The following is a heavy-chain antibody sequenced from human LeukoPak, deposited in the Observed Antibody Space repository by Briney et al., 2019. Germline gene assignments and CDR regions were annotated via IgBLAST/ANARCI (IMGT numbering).Heavy chain of an antibody. CDR3: ARDRGGRRMGAFDL. Sequence: GGSLRLSCAASGFPFSNYEVHWVRQAPGKGLEWISYINLSGSTKYYADSVKGRFTISRDHTKNSVDLHMNGLRGEDTALYYCARDRGGRRMGAFDLCGQGTVVTVSS. J-gene: IGHJ3*01. V-gene: IGHV3-48*03. CDR2: INLSGSTK. CDR1: GFPFSNYE. D-gene: IGHD3-10*01.